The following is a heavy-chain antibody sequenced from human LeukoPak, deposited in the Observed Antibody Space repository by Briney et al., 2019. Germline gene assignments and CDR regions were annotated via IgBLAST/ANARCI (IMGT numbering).Heavy chain of an antibody. D-gene: IGHD5-18*01. CDR2: INPSGGRA. CDR3: ARAYNYDYHY. CDR1: GYTFTSYY. V-gene: IGHV1-46*01. J-gene: IGHJ4*02. Sequence: ASVKVSCKASGYTFTSYYMHWVRQAPGQGLEWMGTINPSGGRATYAQKFQGRVTMTRDTSTSKVYMELSSLRSEDTAVYYCARAYNYDYHYWGQGTVVTVSS.